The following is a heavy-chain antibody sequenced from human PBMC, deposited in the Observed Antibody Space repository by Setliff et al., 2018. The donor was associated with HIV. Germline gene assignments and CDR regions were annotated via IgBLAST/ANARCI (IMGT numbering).Heavy chain of an antibody. CDR3: ASDWELGHGFYI. J-gene: IGHJ3*02. CDR2: MNPNSGNT. V-gene: IGHV1-8*02. CDR1: GGTLSSHG. Sequence: ASVKVSCKASGGTLSSHGITWVRQAPGQGLEWMGWMNPNSGNTGYAQKFQGRLAMTRNTSIDTAYMELSSLTSEDTAVYYCASDWELGHGFYIWGQGTMVTVSS. D-gene: IGHD3-10*01.